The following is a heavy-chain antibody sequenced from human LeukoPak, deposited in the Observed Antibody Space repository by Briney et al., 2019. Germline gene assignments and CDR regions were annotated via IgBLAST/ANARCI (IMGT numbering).Heavy chain of an antibody. J-gene: IGHJ5*02. D-gene: IGHD2-2*01. CDR1: GFTFSDYY. CDR2: ISSSSSYI. CDR3: ARHVQYCSSTSCSGWFDP. V-gene: IGHV3-11*06. Sequence: GGSLRLSCAASGFTFSDYYMSWIRQAPGKGLEWVSSISSSSSYIYYADSVKGRFTISRDNAKNSLYLQMNSLRAEDTAVYYCARHVQYCSSTSCSGWFDPWGQGTLVTVSS.